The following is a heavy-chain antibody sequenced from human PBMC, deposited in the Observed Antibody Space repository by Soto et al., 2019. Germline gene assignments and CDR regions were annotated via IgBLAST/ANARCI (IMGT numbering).Heavy chain of an antibody. CDR2: IKSISDGETT. D-gene: IGHD6-19*01. CDR1: GFTFSHAW. J-gene: IGHJ4*02. V-gene: IGHV3-15*07. CDR3: TRRIAVAGTYYFDY. Sequence: QLVESGGGFVQPGGSLRLSCVASGFTFSHAWMDWVRQAPGKGLEWVGRIKSISDGETTNYAASVAGRFTISRDDSKNTLFLHVNSLKTEDTGVYYCTRRIAVAGTYYFDYWGQGTLVTVSS.